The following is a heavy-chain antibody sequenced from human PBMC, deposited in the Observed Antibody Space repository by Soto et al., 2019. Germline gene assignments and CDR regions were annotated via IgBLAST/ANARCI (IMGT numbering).Heavy chain of an antibody. CDR3: ARDGPSLSRAYCGGDCWPNY. Sequence: ESGGGVVQPGRSLRLSCAASGFTFSSYAMHWVRQAPGKGLEWVAVISYDGSNKYYADSVKGRFTISRDNSKNTLYLQMNSLRAEDTAVYYCARDGPSLSRAYCGGDCWPNYLGQGTLVTVSS. D-gene: IGHD2-21*02. V-gene: IGHV3-30-3*01. CDR1: GFTFSSYA. J-gene: IGHJ4*02. CDR2: ISYDGSNK.